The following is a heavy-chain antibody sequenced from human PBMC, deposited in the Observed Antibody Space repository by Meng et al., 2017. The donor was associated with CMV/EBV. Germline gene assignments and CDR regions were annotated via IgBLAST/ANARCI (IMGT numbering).Heavy chain of an antibody. V-gene: IGHV3-48*03. J-gene: IGHJ6*02. CDR2: ISSSGSTI. CDR1: GFTFSSYE. Sequence: GGSLRLSCAASGFTFSSYEMNWVRQAPGKGLEWVSYISSSGSTIYYADSVKGRFTISRDNAKNSLYLQMNSLRVEDTAVYYCARDLIVVVPAAEAWYYYGMDVWGQGTTVTVSS. CDR3: ARDLIVVVPAAEAWYYYGMDV. D-gene: IGHD2-2*01.